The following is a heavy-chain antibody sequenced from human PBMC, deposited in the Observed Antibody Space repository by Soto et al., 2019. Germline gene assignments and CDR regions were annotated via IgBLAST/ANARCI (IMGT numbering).Heavy chain of an antibody. D-gene: IGHD3-10*01. V-gene: IGHV3-23*01. Sequence: EVQLLESGGGLVQPGGSLRLSCAASGFTLSSYAMSWVRQAPGKGLEWVSAISGSGGSTYYADSVKGRFTISRDNSKNTLYLQMNSLRAEDTAVYYCANPSMVRGVEHYYYYGMDVWGQGTTVTVSS. CDR2: ISGSGGST. CDR1: GFTLSSYA. J-gene: IGHJ6*02. CDR3: ANPSMVRGVEHYYYYGMDV.